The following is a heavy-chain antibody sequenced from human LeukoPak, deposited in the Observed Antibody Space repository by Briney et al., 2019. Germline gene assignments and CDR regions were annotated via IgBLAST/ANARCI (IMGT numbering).Heavy chain of an antibody. J-gene: IGHJ4*02. CDR2: ISGSGGIT. V-gene: IGHV3-23*01. Sequence: GGSLRLSCAASGFTFSSYEMNWVRQAPGKGLGWVSTISGSGGITYYTDSVKGRFTISRDNSKNMLYLQINSLRAEDTAVYYCAKYGIGGSGNHFDYWGQGTLVTASS. CDR1: GFTFSSYE. D-gene: IGHD1-26*01. CDR3: AKYGIGGSGNHFDY.